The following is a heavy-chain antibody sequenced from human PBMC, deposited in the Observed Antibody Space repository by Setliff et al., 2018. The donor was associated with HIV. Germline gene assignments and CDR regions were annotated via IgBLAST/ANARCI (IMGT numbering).Heavy chain of an antibody. CDR2: IFYTGST. J-gene: IGHJ4*02. CDR3: GRQVPVPGVAVTPIDY. D-gene: IGHD3-22*01. V-gene: IGHV4-61*01. CDR1: GGSISSGNYY. Sequence: SETLSLTCTVSGGSISSGNYYWTWLRQFPGKGLEWIGFIFYTGSTTYNPSLNSRVTISVDTSKNQFSLKVTSVTAADTAVYYCGRQVPVPGVAVTPIDYWGQGTLVTVSS.